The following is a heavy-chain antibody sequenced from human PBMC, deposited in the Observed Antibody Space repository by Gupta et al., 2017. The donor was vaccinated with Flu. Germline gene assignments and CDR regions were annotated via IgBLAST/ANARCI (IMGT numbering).Heavy chain of an antibody. CDR1: AFMSSSYD. Sequence: EVPLVESGGGLVVPWGSLRLSCAVSAFMSSSYDMHLPPQSLGKGLEWVSSISSSSSYIYYADSVKGRFTISRDNARNSVFLQMDSLRVDDTAVYYCVRDHSTTWRKGNYFDYWGQGTLVTVSS. J-gene: IGHJ4*02. CDR2: ISSSSSYI. V-gene: IGHV3-21*06. D-gene: IGHD1-14*01. CDR3: VRDHSTTWRKGNYFDY.